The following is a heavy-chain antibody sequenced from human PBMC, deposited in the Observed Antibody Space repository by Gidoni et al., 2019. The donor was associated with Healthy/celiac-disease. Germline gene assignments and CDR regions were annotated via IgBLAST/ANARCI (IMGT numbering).Heavy chain of an antibody. CDR3: ARGTPRNYYDSSGYPFDY. V-gene: IGHV3-21*01. D-gene: IGHD3-22*01. J-gene: IGHJ4*02. Sequence: VQLVESGGGLVKPGGSLRLSCAASGFTFSSDSMNWVRQAPGKGLEWVSSISSSSSYIYYADSVKGRFTISRDNAKNSLYLQMNSLRAEDTAVYYCARGTPRNYYDSSGYPFDYWGQGTLVTVSS. CDR1: GFTFSSDS. CDR2: ISSSSSYI.